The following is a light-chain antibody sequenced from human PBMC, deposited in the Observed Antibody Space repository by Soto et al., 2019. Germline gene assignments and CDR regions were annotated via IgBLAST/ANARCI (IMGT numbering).Light chain of an antibody. V-gene: IGLV2-14*01. Sequence: QSALTQPASVSGSPGQSITISCTGTSSDVGGYNYVSWYQQHPGKAPKVMIFEVSSRPSWVSNRFSGSKSGNTASLTISGLQAEDEADYYCSSYRSTGILLFGGGTKLTVL. CDR3: SSYRSTGILL. J-gene: IGLJ2*01. CDR2: EVS. CDR1: SSDVGGYNY.